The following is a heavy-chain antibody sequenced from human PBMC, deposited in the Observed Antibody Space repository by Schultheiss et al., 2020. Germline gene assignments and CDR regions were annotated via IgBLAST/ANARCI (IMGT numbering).Heavy chain of an antibody. CDR3: ARPRAEYSSSWVDY. CDR1: GFTFADYA. CDR2: ISWNSGSI. J-gene: IGHJ4*02. V-gene: IGHV3-9*01. D-gene: IGHD6-13*01. Sequence: SLRLSCAASGFTFADYAMHWVRQAPGKGLEWVLGISWNSGSIGYADSVKGRFTISRENAKNSLYLQMNSLRAEDTAVYYCARPRAEYSSSWVDYWGQGTLVTVSS.